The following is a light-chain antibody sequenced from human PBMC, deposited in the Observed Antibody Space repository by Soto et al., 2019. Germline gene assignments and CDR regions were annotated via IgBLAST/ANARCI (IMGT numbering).Light chain of an antibody. CDR1: SRAVGGYNY. J-gene: IGLJ1*01. CDR2: DVG. V-gene: IGLV2-11*01. CDR3: CSYTGSYTRV. Sequence: QSALTQPRSVSGSPGQSVTISCTGTSRAVGGYNYVSWYQQHPGKAPKLMIYDVGKRPSGVPDRFSGSKSDNTASLTTSGLQAEDEADYYCCSYTGSYTRVFGNGTKITIL.